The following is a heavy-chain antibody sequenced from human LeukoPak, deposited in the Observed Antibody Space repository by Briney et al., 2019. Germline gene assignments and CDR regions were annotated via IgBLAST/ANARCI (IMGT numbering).Heavy chain of an antibody. CDR2: INTSGST. Sequence: PSETLSLTPTISGGSISSYYGTWLWQPAGKRLEFIGRINTSGSTNYNSPLETRVTVSMDTSKKQFFLKVNSVTTADTAVYYCASSQHFYDCSGYYGGFDYWGQGALVTVSS. D-gene: IGHD3-22*01. J-gene: IGHJ4*02. V-gene: IGHV4-4*07. CDR3: ASSQHFYDCSGYYGGFDY. CDR1: GGSISSYY.